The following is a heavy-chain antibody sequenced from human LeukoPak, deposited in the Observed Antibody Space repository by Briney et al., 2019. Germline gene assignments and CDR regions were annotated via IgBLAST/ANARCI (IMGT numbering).Heavy chain of an antibody. V-gene: IGHV1-2*02. D-gene: IGHD1-7*01. CDR2: MNPNSGGT. J-gene: IGHJ5*02. Sequence: ASVKVSCKAPGYTFTSYDINWVRQATGQGLEWMGWMNPNSGGTNYAQKFQGRVTMTRDTSISTAYMELSRLRSDDTAVYYCARAHFPITGTTVHNWFDPWGQGTLVTVSS. CDR1: GYTFTSYD. CDR3: ARAHFPITGTTVHNWFDP.